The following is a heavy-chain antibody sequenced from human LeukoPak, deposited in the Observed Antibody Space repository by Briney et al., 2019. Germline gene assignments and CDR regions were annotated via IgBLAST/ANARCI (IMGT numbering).Heavy chain of an antibody. J-gene: IGHJ4*02. CDR3: ARASYTNDFWSGYYDFDY. D-gene: IGHD3-3*01. V-gene: IGHV3-66*02. Sequence: GGSLRLSCAASGFPVSSNYMSWVRQAPGKGLEWVSVIYSGGSTYYADSVKGRFTISRDNSKNTLYLQMNSLRAEDTAVYYCARASYTNDFWSGYYDFDYWGQGTLVTVS. CDR1: GFPVSSNY. CDR2: IYSGGST.